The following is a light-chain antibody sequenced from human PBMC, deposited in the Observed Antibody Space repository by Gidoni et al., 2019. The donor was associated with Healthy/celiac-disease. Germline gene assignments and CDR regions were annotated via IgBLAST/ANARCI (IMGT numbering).Light chain of an antibody. J-gene: IGKJ1*01. CDR3: QQYYSTPRT. Sequence: DIVMNQSPESLAVSLGERATINCKSSQSVLYSSNNKNYLAWYQQKPGQPPKLLIYWASTRESGVPARFSGSGSGTDFTLTISSLQAEDVAVYYCQQYYSTPRTFXQXTKVXIK. CDR1: QSVLYSSNNKNY. V-gene: IGKV4-1*01. CDR2: WAS.